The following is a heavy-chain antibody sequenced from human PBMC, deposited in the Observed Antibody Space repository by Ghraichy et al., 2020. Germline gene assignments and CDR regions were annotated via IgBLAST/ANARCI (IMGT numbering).Heavy chain of an antibody. CDR1: GFTFSSYA. CDR2: VSGSGGST. D-gene: IGHD3-10*01. V-gene: IGHV3-23*01. J-gene: IGHJ6*02. CDR3: AKSITMDFNGMHV. Sequence: GGSLRLSCAASGFTFSSYAISWVRQAPGKGLQWVSTVSGSGGSTFYADSVKGRFTISRDNSKNTLYLQMNSLRAEDTAVFYCAKSITMDFNGMHVWGQGTTVTVSS.